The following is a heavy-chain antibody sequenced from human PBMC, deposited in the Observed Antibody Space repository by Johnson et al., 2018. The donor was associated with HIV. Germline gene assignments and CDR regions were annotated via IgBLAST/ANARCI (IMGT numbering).Heavy chain of an antibody. J-gene: IGHJ3*02. CDR3: ARSGGYPNAFDI. CDR1: GFTFSSYG. CDR2: IQYDGSNK. D-gene: IGHD6-13*01. Sequence: QVQLVESGGGLVQPGGSLRLSCAASGFTFSSYGIHWVREAPGKGLEWLTFIQYDGSNKYSTDSVKGRFTISRDNSKNSLFLQMNSLRVEDTAVYYCARSGGYPNAFDIWGQGTMVTVSS. V-gene: IGHV3-30*03.